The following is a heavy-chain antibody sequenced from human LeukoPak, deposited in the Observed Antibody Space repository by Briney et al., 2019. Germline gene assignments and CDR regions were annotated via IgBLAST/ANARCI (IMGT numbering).Heavy chain of an antibody. CDR1: GYSFTSYC. CDR3: GMSGDRVPLQDDVFDV. V-gene: IGHV5-51*01. CDR2: IYSGDSGP. Sequence: GESLKISCKVSGYSFTSYCIGWVRQMPGKGLEWMGIIYSGDSGPTHSPSFQGQVTISVDKSINTAYLQWSSLLASDTAMYYCGMSGDRVPLQDDVFDVWGQGTMVTVSS. J-gene: IGHJ3*01. D-gene: IGHD1-26*01.